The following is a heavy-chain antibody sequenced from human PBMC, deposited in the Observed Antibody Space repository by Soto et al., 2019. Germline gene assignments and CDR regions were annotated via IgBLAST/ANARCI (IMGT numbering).Heavy chain of an antibody. V-gene: IGHV4-59*12. D-gene: IGHD6-13*01. CDR1: GGSLSGYS. CDR2: VHASGST. J-gene: IGHJ4*02. CDR3: ARGGIADLGY. Sequence: SETLSLTCSVSGGSLSGYSWSWIRQTPGKGLEWAGSVHASGSTNYNPSLKSRVTMLADTSKNRFTLNLSSVTAADTAVYYCARGGIADLGYWGQGTLVTVS.